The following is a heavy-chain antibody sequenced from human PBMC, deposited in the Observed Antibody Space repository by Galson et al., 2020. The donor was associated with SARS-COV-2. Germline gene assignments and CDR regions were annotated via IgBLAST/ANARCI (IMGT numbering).Heavy chain of an antibody. CDR2: ISGSGGST. CDR1: GFTFSSYA. V-gene: IGHV3-23*01. D-gene: IGHD2-15*01. CDR3: AKDLTYIVVVVAATRT. Sequence: GGSLRLSCAASGFTFSSYAMSWVRQAPGKGLEWVSAISGSGGSTYYADSVKGRFTISRDNSKNTLYLQMNSLRAEDTAVYYCAKDLTYIVVVVAATRTCGQGTLVTVSA. J-gene: IGHJ5*02.